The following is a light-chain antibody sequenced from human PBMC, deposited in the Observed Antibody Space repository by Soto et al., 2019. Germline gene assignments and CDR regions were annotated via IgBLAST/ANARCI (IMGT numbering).Light chain of an antibody. CDR1: QSVSSTY. J-gene: IGKJ2*01. CDR3: QQYDNSLYT. CDR2: GVS. V-gene: IGKV3-20*01. Sequence: EIVLTQSPGTLSLSPGERVTLSCRASQSVSSTYLAWYQQKPGQAPRLLIYGVSSRATGIPDRFSGSGSGTDFTLTISRLEPEDFAVYYCQQYDNSLYTFGQGTRLEIK.